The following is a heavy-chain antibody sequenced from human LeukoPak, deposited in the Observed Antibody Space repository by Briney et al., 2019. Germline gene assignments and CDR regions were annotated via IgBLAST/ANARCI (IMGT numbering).Heavy chain of an antibody. Sequence: ASVKVSCKASGYTFTSYDINWVRQATGQGLEWMGWMNPDSGNTGYAQKFQGRVTMTRNTSISTAYMELSSLRSEDTAVYYCARGPLMVRGVIHGFEDYWGQGTLVTVSS. CDR2: MNPDSGNT. D-gene: IGHD3-10*01. CDR3: ARGPLMVRGVIHGFEDY. V-gene: IGHV1-8*01. CDR1: GYTFTSYD. J-gene: IGHJ4*02.